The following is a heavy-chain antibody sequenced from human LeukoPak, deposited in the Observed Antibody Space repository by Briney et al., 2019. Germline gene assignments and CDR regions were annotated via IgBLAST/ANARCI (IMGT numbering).Heavy chain of an antibody. V-gene: IGHV4-34*01. CDR3: AAKRYYDFWSGYYAFDI. CDR1: GGSFSGYY. D-gene: IGHD3-3*01. CDR2: INHSGST. Sequence: SETLSLTCAVYGGSFSGYYWSWIRQPPGKGLEWIGEINHSGSTNYNPSLKSRVTISVDTSKNQFSLKLSSVTAADTAVYYCAAKRYYDFWSGYYAFDIWGQGTMVTVSS. J-gene: IGHJ3*02.